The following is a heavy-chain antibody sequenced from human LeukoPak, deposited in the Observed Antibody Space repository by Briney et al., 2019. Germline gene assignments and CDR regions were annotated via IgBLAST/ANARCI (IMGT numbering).Heavy chain of an antibody. Sequence: SETLSLTCTVPGGSVSSGSYYWSWIRQPPGTGLECIGYIYYSGSTNYTPSLKSRVTISVVTSKNQFSLKLSSVTAADTAVYYCARDPGYSGYDYWGQGTLVTVSS. J-gene: IGHJ4*02. D-gene: IGHD5-12*01. V-gene: IGHV4-61*01. CDR2: IYYSGST. CDR3: ARDPGYSGYDY. CDR1: GGSVSSGSYY.